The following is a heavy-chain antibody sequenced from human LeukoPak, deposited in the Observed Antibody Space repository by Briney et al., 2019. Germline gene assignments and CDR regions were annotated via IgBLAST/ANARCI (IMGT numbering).Heavy chain of an antibody. CDR3: ARARAAVGTPFDK. CDR1: GPFISGYY. J-gene: IGHJ4*02. D-gene: IGHD6-13*01. V-gene: IGHV4-4*07. Sequence: SETLSLTCSISGPFISGYYWSWIRHPAGKGLEWIGRIYTSDSTYFNPSLKSRVTMSLDTSKYQFSLRLRSVTAADTAVYFCARARAAVGTPFDKWGQGILVTVSS. CDR2: IYTSDST.